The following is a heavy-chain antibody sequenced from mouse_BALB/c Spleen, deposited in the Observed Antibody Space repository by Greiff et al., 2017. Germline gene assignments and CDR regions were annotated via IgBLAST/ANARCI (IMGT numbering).Heavy chain of an antibody. CDR1: GYAFSSSW. CDR3: ARYYGYDGDFDV. J-gene: IGHJ1*01. V-gene: IGHV1-82*01. D-gene: IGHD1-2*01. Sequence: QVQLQQSGPELVKPGASVKISCKASGYAFSSSWMNWVKQRPGQGLEWIGRIYPGDGDTNYNGNFKGKATLTADKSSSTAYMQLSSLTSVDSAVYFCARYYGYDGDFDVWGAGTTVTVSS. CDR2: IYPGDGDT.